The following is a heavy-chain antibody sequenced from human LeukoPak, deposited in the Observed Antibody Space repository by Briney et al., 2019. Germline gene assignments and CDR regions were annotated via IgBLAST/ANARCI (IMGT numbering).Heavy chain of an antibody. V-gene: IGHV4-4*02. Sequence: AGTLTLTCDVSGVSITQTNYWTWLRQPPGKGLEWFGEVNRQGSINYNPSLMRRVAISRDTSANPVSLQLTTVTAADTAVYYCAREGGSSRPLDYSGQGTLVTVPS. CDR1: GVSITQTNY. D-gene: IGHD3-10*01. J-gene: IGHJ4*02. CDR2: VNRQGSI. CDR3: AREGGSSRPLDY.